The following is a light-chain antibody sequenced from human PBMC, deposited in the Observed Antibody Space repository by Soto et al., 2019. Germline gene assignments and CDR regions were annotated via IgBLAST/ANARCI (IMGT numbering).Light chain of an antibody. CDR2: AAS. CDR3: QQYYITFPA. J-gene: IGKJ1*01. V-gene: IGKV1-39*01. CDR1: QSISSY. Sequence: DIQMTQSPSSRSASVGDRFTITCRASQSISSYLNWYQQKPGKAPKVLIYAASSLQSGVPSRFSGIGSGTDFTLTISSLQAEDVAVYYCQQYYITFPAFGQGTKVDTK.